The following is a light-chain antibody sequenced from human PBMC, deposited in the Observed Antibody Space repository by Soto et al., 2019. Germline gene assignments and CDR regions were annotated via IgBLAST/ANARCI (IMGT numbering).Light chain of an antibody. Sequence: DIQMTQSPPTLSASVGDRVTITCRSSQSISSWLAWYQQKPGKAPKVLIFDASSLESGVPSRFSGSGSATEFTLTISSLQPDDFETYYCQQYSTYPWTFGQGTKVDIK. J-gene: IGKJ1*01. V-gene: IGKV1-5*01. CDR1: QSISSW. CDR2: DAS. CDR3: QQYSTYPWT.